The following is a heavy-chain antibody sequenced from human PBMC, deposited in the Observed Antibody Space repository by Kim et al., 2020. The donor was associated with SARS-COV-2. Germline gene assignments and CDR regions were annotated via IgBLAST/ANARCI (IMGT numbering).Heavy chain of an antibody. D-gene: IGHD3-9*01. CDR1: GGSISSSY. J-gene: IGHJ3*01. Sequence: SETLSLTCTVSGGSISSSYWSWIRQPPGKGLEWIGYIFSSGNSNYNPSLKTRVTISVDSSMNQFSLNLRSVTAADMAVYYCARAPLISYFYHPRGSFDV. CDR3: ARAPLISYFYHPRGSFDV. V-gene: IGHV4-59*01. CDR2: IFSSGNS.